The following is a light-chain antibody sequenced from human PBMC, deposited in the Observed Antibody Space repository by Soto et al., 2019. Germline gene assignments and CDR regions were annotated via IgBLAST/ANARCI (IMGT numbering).Light chain of an antibody. J-gene: IGKJ1*01. CDR1: QTVNNNY. Sequence: ELVLTQSPGTLSLSPGERATLSCRASQTVNNNYLAWYQQIPGQAPRLLISGASGRATGTPDRFSGSASGTDFTLTISRLEPEDFAVYFCQQFQCSLRTFGQGTKVDTK. CDR3: QQFQCSLRT. CDR2: GAS. V-gene: IGKV3-20*01.